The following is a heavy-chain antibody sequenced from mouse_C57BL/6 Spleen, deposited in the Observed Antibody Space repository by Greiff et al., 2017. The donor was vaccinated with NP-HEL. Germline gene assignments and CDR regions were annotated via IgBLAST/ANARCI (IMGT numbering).Heavy chain of an antibody. CDR3: AREGLGRVFAY. D-gene: IGHD4-1*01. CDR2: IHPNSGST. Sequence: QVQLKESGAELVKPGASVKLSCKASGYTFTSYWMHWVKQRPGQGLEWIGMIHPNSGSTNYNEKFKSKATLTVDKSSSTAYMQLSSLTSEDSAVYYCAREGLGRVFAYWGQGTLVTVSA. J-gene: IGHJ3*01. V-gene: IGHV1-64*01. CDR1: GYTFTSYW.